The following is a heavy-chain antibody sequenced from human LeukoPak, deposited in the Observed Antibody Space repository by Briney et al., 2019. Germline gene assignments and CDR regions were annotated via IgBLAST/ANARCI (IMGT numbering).Heavy chain of an antibody. Sequence: GVSLRLSCAASGFTFGSNWMTWVRQAPGKGLEWVANIKQDGSEKYYVDSVKGRFTISRDNAKNSLYLQMNSLRAEDTSVYYCAKDLGDSGPTPDSDYWGQGTLVTVSS. CDR2: IKQDGSEK. CDR1: GFTFGSNW. V-gene: IGHV3-7*01. CDR3: AKDLGDSGPTPDSDY. J-gene: IGHJ4*02. D-gene: IGHD1-26*01.